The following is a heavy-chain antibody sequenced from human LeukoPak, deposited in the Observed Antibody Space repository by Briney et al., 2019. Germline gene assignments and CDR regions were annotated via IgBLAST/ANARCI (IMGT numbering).Heavy chain of an antibody. CDR2: ISAYNGNT. CDR3: AREGHYYDSSGYYYPDY. Sequence: ASVKVSCKASGYTFTSYGISWVRQAPGQGLEWMGWISAYNGNTNYAQKLQGRVTMTTDTSTSTAYMELRSLRSDDTAVYYCAREGHYYDSSGYYYPDYWGQGTLVTVSS. D-gene: IGHD3-22*01. J-gene: IGHJ4*02. CDR1: GYTFTSYG. V-gene: IGHV1-18*01.